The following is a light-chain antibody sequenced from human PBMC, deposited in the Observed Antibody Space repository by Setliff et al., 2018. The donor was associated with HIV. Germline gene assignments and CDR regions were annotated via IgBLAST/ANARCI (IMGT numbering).Light chain of an antibody. Sequence: SYELTQPPSVSVAPGKTAGITCGGNNIGSKRVHWYQQKPGQAPVLVIYYDSDRPSGIPERFSGSNAGNTATLTISRVEAGDEADYYCQVWDSSSDQAYVFGTGTKVTVL. CDR2: YDS. CDR3: QVWDSSSDQAYV. V-gene: IGLV3-21*04. J-gene: IGLJ1*01. CDR1: NIGSKR.